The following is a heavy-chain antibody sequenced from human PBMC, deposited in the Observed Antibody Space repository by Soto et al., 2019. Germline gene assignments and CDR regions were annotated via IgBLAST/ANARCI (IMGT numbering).Heavy chain of an antibody. CDR2: ITDSSGDT. CDR1: GFTFSSYA. D-gene: IGHD3-22*01. J-gene: IGHJ4*02. V-gene: IGHV3-23*01. Sequence: GGSLRLSCAASGFTFSSYAMSWVRQAPGKGLEWVSGITDSSGDTYYADSVKGRFTISRDNSDSILYLQMNSLRAEDTAVYYCAKGSDESRPYYFDLWGQGILVTVSS. CDR3: AKGSDESRPYYFDL.